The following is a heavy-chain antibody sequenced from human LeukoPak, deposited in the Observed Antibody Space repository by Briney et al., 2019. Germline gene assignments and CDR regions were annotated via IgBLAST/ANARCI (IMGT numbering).Heavy chain of an antibody. CDR3: ASLAGYSYGPCFDY. J-gene: IGHJ4*02. CDR2: IYYSGST. CDR1: GGSISSSSYY. Sequence: PSETLSLTCTVSGGSISSSSYYWGWIRQPPGKGLEWIGSIYYSGSTYYNPSLKSRVTISVDTSKNQFSLKLSSVTAADTAVYYCASLAGYSYGPCFDYWGQGTLVTVSS. D-gene: IGHD5-18*01. V-gene: IGHV4-39*01.